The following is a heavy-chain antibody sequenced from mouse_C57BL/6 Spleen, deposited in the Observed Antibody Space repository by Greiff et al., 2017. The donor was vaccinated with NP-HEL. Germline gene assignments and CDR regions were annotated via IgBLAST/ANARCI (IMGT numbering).Heavy chain of an antibody. CDR1: GYTFTDYY. J-gene: IGHJ2*01. Sequence: VMLVESGAELVRPGASVKLSCKASGYTFTDYYINWVKQRPGQGLEWIARIYPGSGNTYYNEKFKGKATLTAEKSSSTAYMQLSSLTSEDSAVYFCASSDFDYWGQGTTLTVSS. CDR2: IYPGSGNT. V-gene: IGHV1-76*01. CDR3: ASSDFDY.